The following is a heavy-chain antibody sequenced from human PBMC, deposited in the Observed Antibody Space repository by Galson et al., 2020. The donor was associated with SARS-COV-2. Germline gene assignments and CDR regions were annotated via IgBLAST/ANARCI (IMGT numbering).Heavy chain of an antibody. Sequence: GESLKISCTVAGFTFGDFAMSWFRQAPGKGLAWVGFIRSRTYDGTTEYAASAKDRFTISRDDSKNVAYLQMNSLITEDTAVYYCARGGFPYYYYMDVWGKGTTVTVSS. V-gene: IGHV3-49*03. CDR3: ARGGFPYYYYMDV. CDR2: IRSRTYDGTT. J-gene: IGHJ6*03. CDR1: GFTFGDFA.